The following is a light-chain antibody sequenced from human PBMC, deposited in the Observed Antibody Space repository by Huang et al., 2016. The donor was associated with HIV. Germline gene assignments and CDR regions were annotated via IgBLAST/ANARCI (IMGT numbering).Light chain of an antibody. Sequence: EIVMTQTPVSLSVTPGQSASIFCKSSQSLLHSDGRTNLCGYLQRAGQPPQLLSYEVSKRFSGVPEKFSGSGSGTDFTLKISRVEAEDVGLYYCMQSKQLPPTFGQGTKVDIK. CDR1: QSLLHSDGRTN. J-gene: IGKJ1*01. V-gene: IGKV2D-29*01. CDR2: EVS. CDR3: MQSKQLPPT.